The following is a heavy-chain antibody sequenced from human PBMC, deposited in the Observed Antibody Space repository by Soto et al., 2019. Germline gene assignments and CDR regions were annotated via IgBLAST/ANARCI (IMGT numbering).Heavy chain of an antibody. CDR1: GYPFTGYH. V-gene: IGHV1-2*02. Sequence: GASVKVSCKASGYPFTGYHMHWVRQAPGQGLEWMGWINCNDGATMYAQKFRGRVTMTRDTSISTAYVELSRLKSDDTALYYCAIGPNLAVASFDIGGQGTMLT. CDR3: AIGPNLAVASFDI. D-gene: IGHD6-19*01. J-gene: IGHJ3*02. CDR2: INCNDGAT.